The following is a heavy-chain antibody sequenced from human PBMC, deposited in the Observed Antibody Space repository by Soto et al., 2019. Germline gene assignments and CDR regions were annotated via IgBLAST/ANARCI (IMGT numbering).Heavy chain of an antibody. D-gene: IGHD2-15*01. V-gene: IGHV4-34*01. CDR3: ARGQRYCSGGSGQGWFDP. J-gene: IGHJ5*02. CDR1: GGSFSGYY. Sequence: QVQLQQWGAGLLKPSETLSLTCAVYGGSFSGYYWSWIRQPPGQGLEWIGEINHSGSTNYNPSLKSRVTISVDTSKNQFSLKLSSVTAADTAVYYCARGQRYCSGGSGQGWFDPWGQGTLVTVSS. CDR2: INHSGST.